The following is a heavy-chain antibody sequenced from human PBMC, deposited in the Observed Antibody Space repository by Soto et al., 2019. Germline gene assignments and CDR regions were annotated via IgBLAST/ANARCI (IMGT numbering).Heavy chain of an antibody. CDR2: ISYDGSNK. D-gene: IGHD3-16*01. CDR1: GFTFSDYG. CDR3: AKDLTITFGGMSPSPFDF. Sequence: QVQLVESGGGVVQPGRSLRLSCAASGFTFSDYGMHWVRQAPGKGLEWVAVISYDGSNKYYADSVKGRFTISRDNSKNTLYLQMNSLRAEDTAGYYWAKDLTITFGGMSPSPFDFWGQGTLVTVSS. J-gene: IGHJ4*02. V-gene: IGHV3-30*18.